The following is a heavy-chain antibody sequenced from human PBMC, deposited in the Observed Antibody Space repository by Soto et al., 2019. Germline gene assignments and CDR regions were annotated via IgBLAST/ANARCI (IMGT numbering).Heavy chain of an antibody. CDR3: ASAGASGTNPFDY. CDR2: IYHSGNT. D-gene: IGHD3-10*01. CDR1: GDYISGGYA. J-gene: IGHJ4*02. V-gene: IGHV4-30-2*01. Sequence: QLQLQESGSGLVKPSQTLSLTCVVSGDYISGGYAWSWIRQPPGKGLEWIGYIYHSGNTNYNPSLKSRVTISLAKATNQFSLRLISVTAADSAVYFCASAGASGTNPFDYWGQGTLVTV.